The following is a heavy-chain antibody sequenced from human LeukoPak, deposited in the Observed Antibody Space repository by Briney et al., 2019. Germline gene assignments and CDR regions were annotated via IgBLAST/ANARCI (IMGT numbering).Heavy chain of an antibody. CDR1: GYTFTGYY. J-gene: IGHJ4*02. D-gene: IGHD2-15*01. V-gene: IGHV1-2*02. CDR2: INPNSGGT. Sequence: ASVKVSCKASGYTFTGYYMHWVRQAPGQGLEWMGWINPNSGGTNYAQRFQGRVTMTRDTSISTAYMELSRLRSDDTAVYYCARNIVVVVAGFDYWGREPWSPSPQ. CDR3: ARNIVVVVAGFDY.